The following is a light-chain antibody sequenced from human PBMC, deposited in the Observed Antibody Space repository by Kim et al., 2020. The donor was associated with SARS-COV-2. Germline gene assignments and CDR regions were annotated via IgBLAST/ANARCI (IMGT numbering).Light chain of an antibody. CDR2: GAS. V-gene: IGKV3-15*01. CDR3: QQYNSWLGT. CDR1: QSVGNR. Sequence: EIVMTQSPATLSVSPGDRVTLSCRASQSVGNRLAWYQHKPGQPPRLLIYGASTRAAGIPARFSGIGSDRDFNFIIDSLQSEDFAVYYCQQYNSWLGTFGQGTKVDIK. J-gene: IGKJ1*01.